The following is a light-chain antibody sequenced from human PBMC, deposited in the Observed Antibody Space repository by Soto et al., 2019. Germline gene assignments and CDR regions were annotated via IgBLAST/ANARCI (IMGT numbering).Light chain of an antibody. CDR3: QQYNSYPWT. V-gene: IGKV1-5*01. Sequence: DIQMTQSPSTLSASVEDRVTITCRASQSISSWLAWYQQKPGKAPKLLIYDASSLESGVPSNFSGSGSGTQFTLTISSLQPDDFATYYCQQYNSYPWTFGQRTKVDIK. J-gene: IGKJ1*01. CDR1: QSISSW. CDR2: DAS.